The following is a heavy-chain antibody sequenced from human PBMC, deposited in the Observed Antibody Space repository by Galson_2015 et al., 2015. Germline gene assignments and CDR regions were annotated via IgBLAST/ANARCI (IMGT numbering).Heavy chain of an antibody. Sequence: SLRLSCAASGFTFSSYSMNWVRQAPGKGLEWVSSISSSSSYIYYADSVKGRFTISRDNAKNSLYLHMNSLRAEDTAVYYCARGDDILTGYSDWGQGTLVTVSS. V-gene: IGHV3-21*01. CDR2: ISSSSSYI. D-gene: IGHD3-9*01. CDR1: GFTFSSYS. J-gene: IGHJ4*02. CDR3: ARGDDILTGYSD.